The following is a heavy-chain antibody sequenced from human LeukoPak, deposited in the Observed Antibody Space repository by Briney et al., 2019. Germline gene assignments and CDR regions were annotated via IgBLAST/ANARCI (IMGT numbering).Heavy chain of an antibody. V-gene: IGHV1-69*13. Sequence: GASVKVSSKASGGTFSNYAINWVRQAPGPGLEWMGGIIPIFGTANYAQKFQGRVTITADESTSTVYMEPNSLKSEDTAVYYCARGWDYDSGGRPTAYVYWGQGTLVTVSS. CDR1: GGTFSNYA. D-gene: IGHD3-22*01. CDR2: IIPIFGTA. CDR3: ARGWDYDSGGRPTAYVY. J-gene: IGHJ4*02.